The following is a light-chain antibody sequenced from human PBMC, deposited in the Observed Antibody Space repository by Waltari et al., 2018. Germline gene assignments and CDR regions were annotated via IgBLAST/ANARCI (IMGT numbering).Light chain of an antibody. CDR3: AAWDDSLSTLL. Sequence: QPVLTQAPSASGTPGQRVTIPCSGSSSNIGGTSYVYWYQQLPGTAPRLLIYRNNKRPSGVPDRFSGSKSGKSASLAISGLRSEDEADYYCAAWDDSLSTLLFGGGTKLTVL. CDR2: RNN. J-gene: IGLJ2*01. V-gene: IGLV1-47*01. CDR1: SSNIGGTSY.